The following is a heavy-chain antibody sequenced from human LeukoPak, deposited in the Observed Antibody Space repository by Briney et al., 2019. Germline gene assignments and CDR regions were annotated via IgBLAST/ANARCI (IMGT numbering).Heavy chain of an antibody. CDR1: GFTFGDYA. Sequence: PGGSLRLSCAAAGFTFGDYAMHWVRQAPGKGLEWVSGISWNGDTIRYADSVKGRLTISRDTAKNSLYLQMNSLRPEDTALYYCAKVGGLGSFYKSPYFAYWGQGTLVTVSS. D-gene: IGHD3-10*01. CDR3: AKVGGLGSFYKSPYFAY. V-gene: IGHV3-9*01. J-gene: IGHJ4*02. CDR2: ISWNGDTI.